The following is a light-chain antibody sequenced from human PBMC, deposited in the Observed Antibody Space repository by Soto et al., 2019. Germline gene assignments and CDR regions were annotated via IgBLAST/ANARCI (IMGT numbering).Light chain of an antibody. CDR2: NVS. V-gene: IGKV2-30*01. Sequence: DVVMTQSPLSLPVTLGQPASISCRSSQSLVYSDGNTYLTWFQQRPGQSPRRLIYNVSKRDSGVPDRFSGSGSGTDFTLKISRVEAEDVGFYYCMQHTHWPQTFGHGTKVEIK. CDR3: MQHTHWPQT. CDR1: QSLVYSDGNTY. J-gene: IGKJ1*01.